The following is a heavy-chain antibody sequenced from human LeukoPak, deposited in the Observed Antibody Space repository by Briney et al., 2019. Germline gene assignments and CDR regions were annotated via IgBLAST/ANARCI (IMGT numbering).Heavy chain of an antibody. Sequence: GSLRLSCAASGFTFSSYSMNWVRQPPGKGLEWIGEINHSGSTNYNPSLKSRVTISVDTSKNQFSLKLSSVTAADTAVYYCARRRQWLVPGYFDYWGQGTLVTVSS. CDR2: INHSGST. D-gene: IGHD6-19*01. CDR3: ARRRQWLVPGYFDY. CDR1: GFTFSSYS. J-gene: IGHJ4*02. V-gene: IGHV4-34*01.